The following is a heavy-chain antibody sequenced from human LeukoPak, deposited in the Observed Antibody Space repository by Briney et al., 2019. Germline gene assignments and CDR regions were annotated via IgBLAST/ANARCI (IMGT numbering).Heavy chain of an antibody. CDR1: GGSISSSSYY. D-gene: IGHD1-26*01. CDR2: IYYSGST. V-gene: IGHV4-39*07. Sequence: SETLSLTCTVSGGSISSSSYYWGWIRQPPGKGLEWIGSIYYSGSTYDNPSLKSRVTISVDTSKNEFSLKLSSVTAADTAVYYCARWVGATSRYFDYWGQGTLVTVSS. J-gene: IGHJ4*02. CDR3: ARWVGATSRYFDY.